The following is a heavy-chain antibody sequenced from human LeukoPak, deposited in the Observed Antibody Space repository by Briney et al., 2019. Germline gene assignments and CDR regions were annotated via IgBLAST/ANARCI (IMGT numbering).Heavy chain of an antibody. Sequence: ASVKVSCEASGYTFTSYYMHWVRQAPGQGLEWMGIINPSGGSTGYAQKFQGRVTMTRDTSTSTVYMELSSLRSEDTAVYYCARASTFDAFDIWGQGTMVTVSS. CDR3: ARASTFDAFDI. CDR2: INPSGGST. V-gene: IGHV1-46*01. D-gene: IGHD5/OR15-5a*01. J-gene: IGHJ3*02. CDR1: GYTFTSYY.